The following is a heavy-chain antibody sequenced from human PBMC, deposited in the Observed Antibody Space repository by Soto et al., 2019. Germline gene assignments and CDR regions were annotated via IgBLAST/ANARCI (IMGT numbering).Heavy chain of an antibody. Sequence: QVQLQESGPGLVKPSQTLSLTCTVSGGSISSGGYYWSWIRQHPGKGLEGIGYIYYSGSTYYNPSLKSRVTISVDTSKNQFSLKLSSVTAADTAVYYCARGRFGEPKRPRFDYWGQGTLVTVSS. CDR2: IYYSGST. J-gene: IGHJ4*02. CDR1: GGSISSGGYY. CDR3: ARGRFGEPKRPRFDY. V-gene: IGHV4-31*03. D-gene: IGHD3-10*01.